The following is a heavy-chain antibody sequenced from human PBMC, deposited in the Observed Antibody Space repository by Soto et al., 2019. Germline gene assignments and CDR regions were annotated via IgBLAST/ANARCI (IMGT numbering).Heavy chain of an antibody. CDR3: ARDWAGRYYDSTGLPY. Sequence: QVQLVESGGGVGQPGRSLRLSCAASGFTFSSYGMHWVRQAPGKGLEWVAVIWYDGSNKYYADSVKGRFTISRDNSKNTLYLQMNSLRAEDTAVYYCARDWAGRYYDSTGLPYWGQGTLVTVSS. V-gene: IGHV3-33*01. D-gene: IGHD3-22*01. CDR2: IWYDGSNK. CDR1: GFTFSSYG. J-gene: IGHJ4*02.